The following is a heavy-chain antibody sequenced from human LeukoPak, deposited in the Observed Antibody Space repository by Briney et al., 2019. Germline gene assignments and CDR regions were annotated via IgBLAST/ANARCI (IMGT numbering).Heavy chain of an antibody. CDR3: ARQSAYYYDSSGYGY. CDR2: IYYSGST. Sequence: PSEALSLTCTVSGGSISSSSYYWGWIRKPPGKGLEWIASIYYSGSTYYNPSLKSRVTISVDTSKNQFSLKLSSVTAADTAVYYCARQSAYYYDSSGYGYWGQGTLVTVSS. J-gene: IGHJ4*02. V-gene: IGHV4-39*01. D-gene: IGHD3-22*01. CDR1: GGSISSSSYY.